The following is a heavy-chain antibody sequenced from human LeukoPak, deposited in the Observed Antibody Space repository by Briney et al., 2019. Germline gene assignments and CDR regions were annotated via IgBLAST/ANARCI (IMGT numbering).Heavy chain of an antibody. D-gene: IGHD3-10*01. J-gene: IGHJ4*02. CDR3: AKDGGALWFGELDYFDY. V-gene: IGHV3-23*01. Sequence: PGGSLRLSCAASGFIFSSFAMSWVRQAPGKGLEWVSAISGSGGSTYYADSVKGRFTISRDNSKNTLYLQMNSLRTEDTAVYYCAKDGGALWFGELDYFDYWGQGTLVTVSS. CDR2: ISGSGGST. CDR1: GFIFSSFA.